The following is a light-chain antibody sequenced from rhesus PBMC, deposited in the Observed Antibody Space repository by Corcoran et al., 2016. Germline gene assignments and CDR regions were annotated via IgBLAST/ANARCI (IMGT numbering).Light chain of an antibody. Sequence: DIQMTQSPPSLSASVGDRVTITCRASENVNNHLHWYQQKPGKAPNLLLYKASTLQSGVPSRFSGSGSGTDFTLTISSLQPEDFATYYCQHSYGTPRTFGQGTKVEIK. CDR1: ENVNNH. CDR3: QHSYGTPRT. V-gene: IGKV1-74*01. J-gene: IGKJ1*01. CDR2: KAS.